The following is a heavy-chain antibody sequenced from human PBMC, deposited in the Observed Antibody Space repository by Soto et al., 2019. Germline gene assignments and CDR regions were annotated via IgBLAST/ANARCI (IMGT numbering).Heavy chain of an antibody. J-gene: IGHJ4*02. CDR3: VKDMKWGGMTTIHYFDS. D-gene: IGHD4-17*01. CDR1: GFIADDYA. V-gene: IGHV3-9*02. Sequence: DVQLVESGGGLVQPGRSLRLSCVASGFIADDYAMHWVRQAPGKGLEWVSGISSNSATINYADSVKGRFTISRDNAKNSLFLPMNSLRPEDTAVYYCVKDMKWGGMTTIHYFDSWGQGTRVTVSS. CDR2: ISSNSATI.